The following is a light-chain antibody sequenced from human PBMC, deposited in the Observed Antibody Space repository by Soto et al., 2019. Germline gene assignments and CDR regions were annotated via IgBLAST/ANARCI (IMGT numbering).Light chain of an antibody. J-gene: IGKJ1*01. Sequence: EIVLTQSPGTLSLFRGERVTLSCMASQSIATAFLAWYQQKPGQAPRLLIYGASSRAAGIPDRFSGSGSGTDFTLTISRLEPEDFAMYYCQQYESTLKTFGQGTKV. CDR2: GAS. CDR3: QQYESTLKT. V-gene: IGKV3-20*01. CDR1: QSIATAF.